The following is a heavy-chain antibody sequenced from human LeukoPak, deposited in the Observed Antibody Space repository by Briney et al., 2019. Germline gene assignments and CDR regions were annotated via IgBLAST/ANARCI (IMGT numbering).Heavy chain of an antibody. CDR2: ISGSGDST. Sequence: PGGSLRLSCAASGFTFSSYAMSWVRQAPGKGLEWVSAISGSGDSTNYADSVKGRFTIFRDNSKNMLYLQMNSLKAEDRAVYYCANNLGYSSVYWGQGTLVTVSS. CDR3: ANNLGYSSVY. D-gene: IGHD6-19*01. CDR1: GFTFSSYA. V-gene: IGHV3-23*01. J-gene: IGHJ4*02.